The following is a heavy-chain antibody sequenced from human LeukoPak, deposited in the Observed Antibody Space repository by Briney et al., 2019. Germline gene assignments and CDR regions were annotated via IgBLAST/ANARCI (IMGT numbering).Heavy chain of an antibody. V-gene: IGHV3-21*01. Sequence: PGGSLRLSCVASAFTFRTYSMHWVRQAPGKGLEWVSSISGSTSYIYYADSVKGRFTVSRDNAKNSLYLQMNSLRDEDTAVYYCARDPTISGSYSDYWGQGTLVTVSS. CDR2: ISGSTSYI. D-gene: IGHD1-26*01. CDR1: AFTFRTYS. J-gene: IGHJ4*02. CDR3: ARDPTISGSYSDY.